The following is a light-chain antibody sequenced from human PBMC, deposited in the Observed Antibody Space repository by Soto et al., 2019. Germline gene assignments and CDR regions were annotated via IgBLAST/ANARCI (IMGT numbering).Light chain of an antibody. CDR2: GAS. J-gene: IGKJ4*01. CDR3: LRYRKS. CDR1: QSVSSSY. V-gene: IGKV3-20*01. Sequence: EIVLTQSPGTLSLSPGERATLSCRASQSVSSSYLAWYQQKPGQAPRQLIYGASSRATGIPDRFSGSGSGTDFSLTITSLEPDDFAIYYRLRYRKSFDDGTRVGIK.